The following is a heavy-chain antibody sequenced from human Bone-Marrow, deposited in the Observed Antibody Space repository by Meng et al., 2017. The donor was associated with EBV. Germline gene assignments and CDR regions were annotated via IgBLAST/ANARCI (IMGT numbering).Heavy chain of an antibody. CDR2: IYYSGST. J-gene: IGHJ4*02. D-gene: IGHD3-22*01. V-gene: IGHV4-34*01. CDR3: ASEYYYDSSGSGPYNFDY. Sequence: QVQLQQWGAGRLKPSETLSLTCAVYGRSFNDYYWGWIRQPPGKGLEWIGSIYYSGSTYYNPSLKSRVTISVDTSKNQFSLKLSSVTAADTAVYYCASEYYYDSSGSGPYNFDYWGQGTLVTVSS. CDR1: GRSFNDYY.